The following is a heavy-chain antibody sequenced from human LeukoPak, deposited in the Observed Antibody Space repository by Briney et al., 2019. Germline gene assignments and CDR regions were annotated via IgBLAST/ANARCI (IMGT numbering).Heavy chain of an antibody. J-gene: IGHJ5*02. D-gene: IGHD2-2*02. CDR2: ISAYNGNT. CDR1: GYTFTSYD. CDR3: ARTPNPPADIVVVPAAISNWFDP. V-gene: IGHV1-18*01. Sequence: GASVKVSCKASGYTFTSYDISWVRQAPGQGLEWMGWISAYNGNTNYAQKLQGRVTMTTDTSTSTAYMELSSLRSEDTAVYYCARTPNPPADIVVVPAAISNWFDPWGQGTLVTVSS.